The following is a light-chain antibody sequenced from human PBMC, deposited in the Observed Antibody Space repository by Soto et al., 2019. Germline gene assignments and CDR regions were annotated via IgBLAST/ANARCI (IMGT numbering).Light chain of an antibody. J-gene: IGLJ3*02. CDR3: QSYDSSLSGWV. CDR2: GNS. Sequence: QSVLTQPPSVSGAPGQRVTISCTGSSSNIGAGYDVHWYQQLPGTAPKLLIYGNSNRPSGVPDRLSGSKSGTSASLAITGLQAGDEADYYCQSYDSSLSGWVFGGGTKVTVL. CDR1: SSNIGAGYD. V-gene: IGLV1-40*01.